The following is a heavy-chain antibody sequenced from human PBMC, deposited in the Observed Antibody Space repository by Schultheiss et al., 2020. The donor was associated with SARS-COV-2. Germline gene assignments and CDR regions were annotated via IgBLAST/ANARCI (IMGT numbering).Heavy chain of an antibody. V-gene: IGHV4-34*09. CDR1: GGSFSGYY. D-gene: IGHD6-13*01. CDR3: ARGGEWSSSWYAFDI. CDR2: INHSGST. J-gene: IGHJ3*02. Sequence: SETLSLTCAVYGGSFSGYYWSWIRQPPGKGLEWIGEINHSGSTYYNPSLKSRVTISVDTSKNHVSLKLSSVTAADTAVYYCARGGEWSSSWYAFDIWGQGTMVTVSS.